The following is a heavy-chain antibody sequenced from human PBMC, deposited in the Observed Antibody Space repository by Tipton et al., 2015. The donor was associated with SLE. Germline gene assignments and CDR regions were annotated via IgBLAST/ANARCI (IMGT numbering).Heavy chain of an antibody. J-gene: IGHJ4*02. CDR3: TRLREMAEDY. D-gene: IGHD5-24*01. Sequence: GSLRLSCAASGFTFSGSAMHWVRQASGKGLEWVGRIRSKANSYATAYAASVKGRFTISRDDSKNTAYLQMNSLKTEDTAVYYCTRLREMAEDYWGQGTLVTVSS. V-gene: IGHV3-73*01. CDR1: GFTFSGSA. CDR2: IRSKANSYAT.